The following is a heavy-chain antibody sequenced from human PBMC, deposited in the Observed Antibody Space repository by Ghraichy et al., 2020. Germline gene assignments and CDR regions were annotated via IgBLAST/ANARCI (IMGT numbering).Heavy chain of an antibody. CDR2: ISTSSSTT. CDR1: GFTFSTHS. CDR3: ASVLDSGGYRHFDF. D-gene: IGHD3-22*01. J-gene: IGHJ4*02. V-gene: IGHV3-48*02. Sequence: GESLNISCAASGFTFSTHSMNWVRQAPGKGLEWVSYISTSSSTTYYADSVKGRLTIFRDNAKNSLYLQMSSLRDEDTAVYYCASVLDSGGYRHFDFWGQGTLVTVSS.